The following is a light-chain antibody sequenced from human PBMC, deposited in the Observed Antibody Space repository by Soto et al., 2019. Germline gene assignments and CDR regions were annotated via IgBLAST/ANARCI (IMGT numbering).Light chain of an antibody. CDR3: QQYDTSPPLT. Sequence: EIVLTQSPGTLSLSPGDRATLSCRASQSVTSNYLAWYQQKPGQAPRLLLYGASRRAIGIPDRFSGSGSGTDFTLTISRLEPEDFAVYYCQQYDTSPPLTFVGGTQVEIK. CDR1: QSVTSNY. J-gene: IGKJ4*01. CDR2: GAS. V-gene: IGKV3-20*01.